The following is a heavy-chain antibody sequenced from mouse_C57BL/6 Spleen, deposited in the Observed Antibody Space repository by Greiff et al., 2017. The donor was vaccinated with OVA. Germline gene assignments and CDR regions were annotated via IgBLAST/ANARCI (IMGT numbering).Heavy chain of an antibody. D-gene: IGHD2-1*01. Sequence: VQLQESGPGLVAPSQSLSITCTVSGFSLTSYAISWVRQPPGKGLEWLGVIWPGGGTNYNSALKSRLSISKDNSKSQVFLKMNSLQTDDTARYYCARYDGNFSWFAYWGQGTLVTVSA. V-gene: IGHV2-9-1*01. CDR1: GFSLTSYA. CDR3: ARYDGNFSWFAY. J-gene: IGHJ3*01. CDR2: IWPGGGT.